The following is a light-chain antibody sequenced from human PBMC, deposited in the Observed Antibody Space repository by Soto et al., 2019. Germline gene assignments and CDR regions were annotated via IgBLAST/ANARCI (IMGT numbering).Light chain of an antibody. J-gene: IGLJ2*01. CDR3: CSYAGSSTHVV. V-gene: IGLV2-23*01. Sequence: QSALTQPASVSGSPGQSITISCTGTSRDGGSYNLVSWYQQHPGKAPKLMIYEGSKRPSGVSNRFSGSKSGNTASLTISGIQAEDEADYYCCSYAGSSTHVVFGGGTKLTVL. CDR2: EGS. CDR1: SRDGGSYNL.